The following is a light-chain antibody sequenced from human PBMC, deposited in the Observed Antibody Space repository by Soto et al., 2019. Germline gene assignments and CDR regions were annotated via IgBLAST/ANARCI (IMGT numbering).Light chain of an antibody. J-gene: IGLJ3*02. V-gene: IGLV2-14*01. CDR1: SSDVGGYNS. Sequence: QSALTQPASVSGSPGQSITISCTGTSSDVGGYNSVSWYQQHPGRAPKLMIYEVSNRPSGVSDRFSGSKSGNTASLSNSGPQAEVEGDYYCSSYTSSSPLVFGGGTKLTVL. CDR2: EVS. CDR3: SSYTSSSPLV.